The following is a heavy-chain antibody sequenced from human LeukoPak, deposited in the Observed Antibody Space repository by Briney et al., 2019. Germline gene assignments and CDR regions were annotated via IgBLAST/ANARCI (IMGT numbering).Heavy chain of an antibody. Sequence: GGSLRPSCAASGFTFSSYSMNWVRQAPGKGLEWVSSISSSSSYIYYADSVKGRFTISRDNPKNSLYLQMNSLRAEDTAVHYCARELRYFDCPDYWGQGTLVTVSS. CDR1: GFTFSSYS. CDR2: ISSSSSYI. V-gene: IGHV3-21*01. D-gene: IGHD3-9*01. CDR3: ARELRYFDCPDY. J-gene: IGHJ4*02.